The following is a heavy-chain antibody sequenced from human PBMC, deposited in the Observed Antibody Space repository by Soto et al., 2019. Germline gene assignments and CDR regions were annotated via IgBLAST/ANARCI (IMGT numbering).Heavy chain of an antibody. CDR2: IIPIFGTA. Sequence: QVQLVQSGAEVKKPGSSVKVSCKASGGTFSSYAISWVRQAPGQGLEWMGGIIPIFGTANYAQKFQGRVTITADESTSTAYMELSSLRSEDTAMYYCARGVVGAAADNYYFDYWGQGTLVTVSS. CDR3: ARGVVGAAADNYYFDY. V-gene: IGHV1-69*01. CDR1: GGTFSSYA. J-gene: IGHJ4*02. D-gene: IGHD6-13*01.